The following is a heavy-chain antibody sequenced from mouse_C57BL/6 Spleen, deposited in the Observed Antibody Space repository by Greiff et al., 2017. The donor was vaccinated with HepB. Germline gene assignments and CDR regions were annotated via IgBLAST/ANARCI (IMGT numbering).Heavy chain of an antibody. CDR2: ISSGSGTI. J-gene: IGHJ1*03. D-gene: IGHD1-1*01. CDR1: GFTFSDYG. CDR3: ARNYGSDWYFDV. V-gene: IGHV5-17*01. Sequence: EVKLVESGGGLVKPGGSLKLSCAASGFTFSDYGMHWVRQAPEKGLEWVAYISSGSGTIYYADTVKGRFTISRDNAKNTLFLQLTSLRSEDTAMYYCARNYGSDWYFDVWGTGTTVTVSS.